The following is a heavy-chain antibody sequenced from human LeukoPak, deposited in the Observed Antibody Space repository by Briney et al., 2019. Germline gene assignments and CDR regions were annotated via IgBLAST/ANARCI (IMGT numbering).Heavy chain of an antibody. J-gene: IGHJ4*02. CDR2: IYPGDSDT. D-gene: IGHD3-22*01. CDR1: GSSFTSYW. Sequence: GESLQTSFKGSGSSFTSYWIGWVRQLPGKGLAWMGIIYPGDSDTRYSPSFQGQVTISADKSISTAYLQWSSLKASDTAMYYCARRGPDSSDFDYWGQGTLVTVSS. CDR3: ARRGPDSSDFDY. V-gene: IGHV5-51*01.